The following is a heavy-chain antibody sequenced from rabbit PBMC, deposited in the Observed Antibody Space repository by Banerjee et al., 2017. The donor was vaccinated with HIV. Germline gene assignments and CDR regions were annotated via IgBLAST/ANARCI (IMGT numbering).Heavy chain of an antibody. J-gene: IGHJ4*01. CDR2: IVNGDGST. Sequence: QEQLEESGGGLVKPGGTLTLSCTASGFSFSNKYVMYWVRQAPGKGLEWIGCIVNGDGSTYYASWVNGRFTVSRSTSLHTVTLQMTSLTAADTATYFCARDLAGVIGWNFNLWGQGTLVTVS. D-gene: IGHD4-1*01. CDR3: ARDLAGVIGWNFNL. CDR1: GFSFSNKYV. V-gene: IGHV1S47*01.